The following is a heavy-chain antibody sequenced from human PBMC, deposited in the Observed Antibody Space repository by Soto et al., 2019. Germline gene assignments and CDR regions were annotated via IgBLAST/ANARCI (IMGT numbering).Heavy chain of an antibody. Sequence: PSEILSLTCTVSGGSISSYYWSWIRQSPGKGPEWIGYVYRSGTTNYNPSLQSRVTMSLDTSKNQFSLKLNAVTTADTAVYYCARDQNGSGNYYTRYFDYWGQGTLVTVSS. J-gene: IGHJ4*02. CDR3: ARDQNGSGNYYTRYFDY. V-gene: IGHV4-59*01. D-gene: IGHD3-10*01. CDR2: VYRSGTT. CDR1: GGSISSYY.